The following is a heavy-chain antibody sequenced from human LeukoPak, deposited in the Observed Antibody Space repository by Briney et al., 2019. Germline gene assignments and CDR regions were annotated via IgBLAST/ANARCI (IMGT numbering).Heavy chain of an antibody. D-gene: IGHD6-19*01. V-gene: IGHV1-18*01. CDR1: GYTFTSYG. CDR3: ARDPRFGIAVAGIFDY. CDR2: ISAYNGNT. J-gene: IGHJ4*02. Sequence: GASVKVSCKASGYTFTSYGISWMRQAPGQGLEWMGWISAYNGNTNYAQKLQGRVTMTTDTSTSTAYMELRSLRSDDTAVYYCARDPRFGIAVAGIFDYWGQGTLVTVSS.